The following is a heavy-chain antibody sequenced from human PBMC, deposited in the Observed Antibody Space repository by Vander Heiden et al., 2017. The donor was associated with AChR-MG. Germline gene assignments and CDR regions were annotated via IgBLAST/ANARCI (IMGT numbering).Heavy chain of an antibody. CDR2: VYYRGTT. J-gene: IGHJ4*02. V-gene: IGHV4-39*02. Sequence: QLQLQESGPGLVKPSETLSLTCTVSGGSISSSSSFWGWIRQPPGKGLEWIGNVYYRGTTNYNPSLKSRVIISVDTSKNQFSLSLSSVTAADTAVYYCAREGANSGSGDYWGQGTLVTVSS. D-gene: IGHD1-26*01. CDR1: GGSISSSSSF. CDR3: AREGANSGSGDY.